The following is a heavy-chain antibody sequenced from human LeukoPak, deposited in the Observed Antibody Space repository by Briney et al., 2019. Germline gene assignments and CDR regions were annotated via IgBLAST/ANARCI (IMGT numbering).Heavy chain of an antibody. D-gene: IGHD3-22*01. Sequence: GASVKVSCKAAGYTFTGYYMHWVRQAPGQGLEWMGRINPNSGGTNYAQKFQGRVTMTRDTSISTAYMELSRLRSDDTAVYYCARGEGHYYDSSGYLWGQGTLVTVSS. CDR2: INPNSGGT. CDR3: ARGEGHYYDSSGYL. CDR1: GYTFTGYY. V-gene: IGHV1-2*06. J-gene: IGHJ4*02.